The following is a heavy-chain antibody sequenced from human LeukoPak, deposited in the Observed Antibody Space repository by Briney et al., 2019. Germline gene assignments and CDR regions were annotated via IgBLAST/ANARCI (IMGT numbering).Heavy chain of an antibody. D-gene: IGHD3-22*01. CDR3: ASPAQGTTYYYDSSGYTLRY. CDR1: GFTFSSYS. J-gene: IGHJ4*02. V-gene: IGHV3-21*01. CDR2: ISSSSSYI. Sequence: GGSLRLSCAASGFTFSSYSMNWVRQAPGKGLEWVSSISSSSSYIYYADSVKGRFTISRDNAKNSLYLQTNSLRAEDTAVYYCASPAQGTTYYYDSSGYTLRYWGQGTLVTVSS.